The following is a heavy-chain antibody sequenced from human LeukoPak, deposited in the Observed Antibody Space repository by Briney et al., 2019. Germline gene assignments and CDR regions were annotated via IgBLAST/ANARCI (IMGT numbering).Heavy chain of an antibody. V-gene: IGHV4-59*01. CDR2: IYYSGYT. CDR3: ARDSRGYNYYMDV. Sequence: SETLSLTCTVSGGSISSYYWSWIRQPPGKGLEWIGYIYYSGYTNYNPSLKSRVTISVDTSKNQFSLKLSSVTAADTAVYYCARDSRGYNYYMDVWGKGTTVTISS. CDR1: GGSISSYY. J-gene: IGHJ6*03. D-gene: IGHD3-16*02.